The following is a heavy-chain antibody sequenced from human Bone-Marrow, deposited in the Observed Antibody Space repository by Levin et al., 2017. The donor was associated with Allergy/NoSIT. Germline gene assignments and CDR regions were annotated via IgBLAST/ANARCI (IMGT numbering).Heavy chain of an antibody. J-gene: IGHJ2*01. CDR3: ARAGIAAAGTPGYFDL. D-gene: IGHD6-13*01. V-gene: IGHV3-33*01. Sequence: GESLKISCAASGFTFSSYGMHWVRQAPGKGLEWVAVIWYDGSNKYYADSVKGRFTISRDNSKNTLYLQMNSLRAEDTAVYYCARAGIAAAGTPGYFDLWGRGTLVTVSS. CDR1: GFTFSSYG. CDR2: IWYDGSNK.